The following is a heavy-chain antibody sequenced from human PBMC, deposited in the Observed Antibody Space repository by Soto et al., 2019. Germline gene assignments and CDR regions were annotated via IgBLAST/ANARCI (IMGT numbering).Heavy chain of an antibody. CDR1: GFTFSSYA. J-gene: IGHJ4*02. D-gene: IGHD3-16*02. Sequence: EVQLLESGGGLVQPGGSLTLSCATSGFTFSSYAMVWVRQAAEKGLEWVASISNNGDTAYYADSVKGRFTISRGNSENTLYLQMNGLRADDTALYFCAKSRVFIGAIVTLLDSLCQGTQVTVSS. CDR3: AKSRVFIGAIVTLLDS. CDR2: ISNNGDTA. V-gene: IGHV3-23*01.